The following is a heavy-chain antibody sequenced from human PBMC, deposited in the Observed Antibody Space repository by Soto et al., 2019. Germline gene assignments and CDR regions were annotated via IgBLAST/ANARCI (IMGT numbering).Heavy chain of an antibody. Sequence: QVQLVQSGAEVKKPGASVKVSCKASGYTFTSYDINWVRQATGQGLEWMGWMNPNSGNTGYAQKFQGRVTMTRNTSISTAYMELSSLRSEDTAVYYCARVTGRWYYYYYGMDVWGQGTTVTVSS. CDR2: MNPNSGNT. CDR3: ARVTGRWYYYYYGMDV. D-gene: IGHD1-20*01. CDR1: GYTFTSYD. V-gene: IGHV1-8*01. J-gene: IGHJ6*02.